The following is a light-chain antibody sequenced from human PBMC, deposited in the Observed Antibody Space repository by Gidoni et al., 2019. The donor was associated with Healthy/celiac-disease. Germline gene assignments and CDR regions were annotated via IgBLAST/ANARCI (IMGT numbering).Light chain of an antibody. Sequence: DMVMTQSPLSLPVTPGEPASISCRSSQSLLHSNGYNYLDWYLQKPGQSPQLLIYLGSNRASGVPDRFSGSGSGTDFTLKISRVEAEDVGVYYCMQALQTRTCXXXTKVEIK. CDR3: MQALQTRT. CDR2: LGS. J-gene: IGKJ1*01. CDR1: QSLLHSNGYNY. V-gene: IGKV2-28*01.